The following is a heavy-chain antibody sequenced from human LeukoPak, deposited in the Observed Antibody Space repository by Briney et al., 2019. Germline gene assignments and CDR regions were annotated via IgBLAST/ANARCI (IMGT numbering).Heavy chain of an antibody. CDR3: AREICSGGSCYFDY. Sequence: SETLSLTCTVSGGSISSYYWSWIRQPPGKGLELIGYIYYSGSTNYNPSLKSRVTISVDTSKNQFSLKLSSVTAADTAVYYCAREICSGGSCYFDYWGQGTLVTVSS. V-gene: IGHV4-59*01. D-gene: IGHD2-15*01. J-gene: IGHJ4*02. CDR2: IYYSGST. CDR1: GGSISSYY.